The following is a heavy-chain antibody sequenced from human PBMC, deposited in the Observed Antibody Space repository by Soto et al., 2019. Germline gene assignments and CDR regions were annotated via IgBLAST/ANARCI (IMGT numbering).Heavy chain of an antibody. D-gene: IGHD4-17*01. V-gene: IGHV2-5*02. CDR3: AHSDYGDYFDY. CDR2: IYWDDDK. J-gene: IGHJ4*02. CDR1: GFSLSAHGVG. Sequence: QITLKESGPTLVKPTQTLTLTCTFSGFSLSAHGVGVGWIRQPPGKALEWLALIYWDDDKRYSPSLKSRLTITKDTSKNQVVRTMTNMVPVYTATYFFAHSDYGDYFDYWGQGTLVTVSS.